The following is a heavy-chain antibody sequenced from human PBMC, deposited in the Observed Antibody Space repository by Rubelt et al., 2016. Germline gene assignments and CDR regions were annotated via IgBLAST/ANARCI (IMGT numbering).Heavy chain of an antibody. V-gene: IGHV4-34*11. Sequence: QVQLKQWGAGLLKPSETPSLTCGFYGGSFSSYYWIWIRQPPGKGLEWIGYIYSRGNTNCNPSLQSRVTISVDTTTNQFSLKLNSVTASDTAVYYCARGKTVAEYWGQGTLITV. D-gene: IGHD6-19*01. CDR2: IYSRGNT. J-gene: IGHJ4*02. CDR3: ARGKTVAEY. CDR1: GGSFSSYY.